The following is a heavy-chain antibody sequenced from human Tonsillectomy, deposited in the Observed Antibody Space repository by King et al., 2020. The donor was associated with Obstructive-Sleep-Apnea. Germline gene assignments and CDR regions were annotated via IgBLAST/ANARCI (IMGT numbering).Heavy chain of an antibody. CDR2: MNPDGGDT. D-gene: IGHD2-21*02. V-gene: IGHV1-8*01. CDR1: GYTFTSYD. CDR3: ARGGEYCRGDCSYY. J-gene: IGHJ4*02. Sequence: VQLVESGAEVKKPGASVKVSCKASGYTFTSYDINWVRQAPGQGLEWMGWMNPDGGDTGYAQKFQGRVTMTRNTSISTAYMELSSLTSEDTAVYYCARGGEYCRGDCSYYWGQGTLVTVSS.